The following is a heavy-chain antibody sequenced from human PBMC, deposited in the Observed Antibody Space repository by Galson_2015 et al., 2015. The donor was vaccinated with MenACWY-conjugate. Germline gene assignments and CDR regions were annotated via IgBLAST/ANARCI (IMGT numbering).Heavy chain of an antibody. V-gene: IGHV3-23*01. CDR3: AKDHRY. CDR2: ISGSAGST. CDR1: GFTFSRYA. J-gene: IGHJ4*02. Sequence: SLRLSCAASGFTFSRYAMSWVRQAPGKGLEWVSAISGSAGSTYYAGSVKGRFTISRDNSMNTVYLQMNSLRDEDTAVYYCAKDHRYWDQGTLVTVSS.